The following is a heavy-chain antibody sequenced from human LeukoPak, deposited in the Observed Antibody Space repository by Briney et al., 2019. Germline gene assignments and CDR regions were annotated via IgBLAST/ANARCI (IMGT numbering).Heavy chain of an antibody. J-gene: IGHJ6*02. CDR1: GGTFSSYA. D-gene: IGHD3-22*01. CDR3: ARDYYDSSGSPPLDYYYYGMDV. CDR2: IIPIFGTA. Sequence: SVKVSCKASGGTFSSYAISWVRQAPGQGPEWMGGIIPIFGTANYAQKFQGRVTITADESTSTAYMELSSLRSEDTAVYYCARDYYDSSGSPPLDYYYYGMDVWGQGTTVTVSS. V-gene: IGHV1-69*13.